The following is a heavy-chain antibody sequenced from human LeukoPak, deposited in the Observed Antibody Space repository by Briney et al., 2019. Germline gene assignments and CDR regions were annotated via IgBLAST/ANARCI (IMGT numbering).Heavy chain of an antibody. CDR3: AVGGAFFNF. Sequence: GGSLRLSCAGSGFTFSNNWMSGVRQAPGKGLEWVANIKQDGRENYYVDSVKGRFTISRDNAKSSLYLHMNSLRVEDTAVYFCAVGGAFFNFWGRGILVIVS. V-gene: IGHV3-7*02. CDR2: IKQDGREN. CDR1: GFTFSNNW. D-gene: IGHD1-26*01. J-gene: IGHJ4*02.